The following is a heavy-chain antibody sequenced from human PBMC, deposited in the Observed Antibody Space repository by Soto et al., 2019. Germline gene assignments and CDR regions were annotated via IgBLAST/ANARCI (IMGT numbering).Heavy chain of an antibody. D-gene: IGHD6-13*01. CDR1: GGTFSSYA. V-gene: IGHV1-69*12. Sequence: QVQLVQSGAEVKKPGSSVKVSCKASGGTFSSYAISWVRQAPGQGLEWMGGIIPIFGTANYAQKFQGRVTITADESTSTASMELSSLRSEDTAVYYCARGGEAAAGTFDNWFDPWGQGTLVTVSS. CDR2: IIPIFGTA. CDR3: ARGGEAAAGTFDNWFDP. J-gene: IGHJ5*02.